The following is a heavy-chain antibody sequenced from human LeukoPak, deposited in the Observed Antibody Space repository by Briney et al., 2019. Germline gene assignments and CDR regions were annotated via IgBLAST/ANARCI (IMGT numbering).Heavy chain of an antibody. J-gene: IGHJ4*02. CDR3: ARVADRMTTVPFLDY. D-gene: IGHD4-17*01. CDR2: INPNSGGT. V-gene: IGHV1-2*02. Sequence: ASVKVSCKASGYTFTSYYMHWVRQAPGQGLEWMGWINPNSGGTNYAQKFQGRVTMTRDTSISTAYMELSRLRSDDTAVYYCARVADRMTTVPFLDYWGQGTLVTVSS. CDR1: GYTFTSYY.